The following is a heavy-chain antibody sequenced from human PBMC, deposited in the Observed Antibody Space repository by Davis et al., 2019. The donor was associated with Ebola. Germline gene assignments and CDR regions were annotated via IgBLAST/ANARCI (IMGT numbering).Heavy chain of an antibody. CDR3: AKAIAATNTGFDY. Sequence: PGGSLRLSCAASGFTFSSYSMNWVRQAPGKGLEWVSSISSSSTYIYYADSVKGRFTISRDNAKNSLYLQMNSLRPEDMAFYYCAKAIAATNTGFDYWGQGTLVTVSS. CDR1: GFTFSSYS. V-gene: IGHV3-21*04. CDR2: ISSSSTYI. D-gene: IGHD6-13*01. J-gene: IGHJ4*02.